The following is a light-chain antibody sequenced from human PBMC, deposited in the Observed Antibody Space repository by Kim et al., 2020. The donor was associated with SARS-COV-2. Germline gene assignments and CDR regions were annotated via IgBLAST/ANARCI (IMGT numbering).Light chain of an antibody. Sequence: ASLVDTVPVTCRASQSSNSWLAWYQQKPGKAPKLLIYNASNLQSGVPSRFSGSGFWTEFTLTISTLQPDDFTTYYCQQYDSYSGYSFGQGTKLEI. CDR3: QQYDSYSGYS. V-gene: IGKV1-5*03. J-gene: IGKJ2*03. CDR1: QSSNSW. CDR2: NAS.